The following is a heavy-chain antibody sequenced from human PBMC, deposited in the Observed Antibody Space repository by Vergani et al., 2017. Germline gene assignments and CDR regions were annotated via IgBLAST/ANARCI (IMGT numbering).Heavy chain of an antibody. CDR3: AKANPRNSGYDYLYYYHAMDV. CDR1: GFTFNHYA. CDR2: ISGSGGST. D-gene: IGHD5-12*01. V-gene: IGHV3-23*01. Sequence: EVQLLESGGDLVQPGGSLRLSCAASGFTFNHYAMNWVRQAPGKVLEWVPGISGSGGSTYYAGSVKGRFTISRDSSKTTLYLQMNSLSAGDTAVYYCAKANPRNSGYDYLYYYHAMDVWGQGTTVTVSS. J-gene: IGHJ6*02.